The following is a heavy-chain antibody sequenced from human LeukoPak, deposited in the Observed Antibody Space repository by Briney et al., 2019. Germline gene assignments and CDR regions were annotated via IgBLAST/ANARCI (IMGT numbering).Heavy chain of an antibody. CDR2: ISGSGGST. D-gene: IGHD3-22*01. V-gene: IGHV3-23*01. CDR1: GFTFSSYA. CDR3: AKGDDSSGYYYDAFDI. Sequence: GGSLRLSCAASGFTFSSYAMSWVRQAPGKGLEWVSAISGSGGSTYYADSVKGRFTISRDNSKNTLYLQMNSLRAEDTAVYYCAKGDDSSGYYYDAFDIWGQGTMVTVSS. J-gene: IGHJ3*02.